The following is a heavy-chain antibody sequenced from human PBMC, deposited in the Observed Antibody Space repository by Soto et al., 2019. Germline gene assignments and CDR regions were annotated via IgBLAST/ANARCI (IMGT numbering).Heavy chain of an antibody. CDR3: ARGFGHTSSWYFDL. V-gene: IGHV4-4*02. Sequence: QVQLQESGPGLVKPSGTLSLTCAVSGGSITSNNWWSWVRQPPGKGLEWIGEIYYSGNTNYNPSLRGRVPMSVDKSQNQFSLWLTSVTAADTAVYYCARGFGHTSSWYFDLWGQGILITVSS. D-gene: IGHD6-13*01. J-gene: IGHJ4*02. CDR2: IYYSGNT. CDR1: GGSITSNNW.